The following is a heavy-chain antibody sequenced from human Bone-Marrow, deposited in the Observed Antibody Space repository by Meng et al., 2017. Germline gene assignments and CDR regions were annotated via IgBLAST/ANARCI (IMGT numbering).Heavy chain of an antibody. CDR1: GGSISSGGYY. CDR3: ARDTGKVGVMGDY. Sequence: QGQLQESGPGLVKPSQTLSLTCTVSGGSISSGGYYWSWIRQHPGKGLEWIGYIYYSGSTYYNPSLKSLVTISVDTSKNQFSLKLSSVTAADTAVYYCARDTGKVGVMGDYWGQGTLVTVSS. D-gene: IGHD1-26*01. CDR2: IYYSGST. J-gene: IGHJ4*02. V-gene: IGHV4-31*01.